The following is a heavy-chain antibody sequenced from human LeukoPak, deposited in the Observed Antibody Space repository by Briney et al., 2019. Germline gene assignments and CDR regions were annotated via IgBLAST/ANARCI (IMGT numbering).Heavy chain of an antibody. D-gene: IGHD3-3*01. Sequence: ASVKVSCKASGGTFSSYAISWVRQAPGQGLEWMGWISAYNGNTNYAQKLQGRVTMTTDTSTSTAYMELRSLRSDDTAVYYCAKSTVWSGYYDYWGQGTLVTVSS. CDR3: AKSTVWSGYYDY. J-gene: IGHJ4*02. CDR2: ISAYNGNT. V-gene: IGHV1-18*01. CDR1: GGTFSSYA.